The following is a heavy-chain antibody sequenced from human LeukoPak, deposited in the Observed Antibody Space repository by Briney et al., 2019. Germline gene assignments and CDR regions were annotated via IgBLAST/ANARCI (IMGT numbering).Heavy chain of an antibody. J-gene: IGHJ3*02. Sequence: GRSLRLSCAASGFTFSSYGMHWVRQAPGKGLEWVTVISHDENNKYYADSVKGRFTVSRDNSKNTLDLQMNSPRPEDTAVYYCAKARRERWYGDAFDIWGQGTMVTVSS. CDR2: ISHDENNK. CDR1: GFTFSSYG. V-gene: IGHV3-30*18. D-gene: IGHD6-13*01. CDR3: AKARRERWYGDAFDI.